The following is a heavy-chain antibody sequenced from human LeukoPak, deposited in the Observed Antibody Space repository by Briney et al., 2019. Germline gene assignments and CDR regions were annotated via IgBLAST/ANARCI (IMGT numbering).Heavy chain of an antibody. CDR2: ISGSGGST. CDR3: AKDPSKLKVGATRGDY. J-gene: IGHJ4*02. D-gene: IGHD1-26*01. Sequence: PGGSLRLSCAASGFTFSSYAMSWVHQAPGKGLEWVSAISGSGGSTYYADSVKGRFTISRDNSKNTLYLQMNSLRAEDTAVYYCAKDPSKLKVGATRGDYWGQGTLVTVSS. CDR1: GFTFSSYA. V-gene: IGHV3-23*01.